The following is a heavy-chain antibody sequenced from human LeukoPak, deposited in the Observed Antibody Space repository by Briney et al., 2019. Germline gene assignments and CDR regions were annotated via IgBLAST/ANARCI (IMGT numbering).Heavy chain of an antibody. V-gene: IGHV3-23*01. Sequence: GGSLRLSCAASGFTFSSYAMSWVRQAPGKGLEWVSAISDSGGSTRYADSVKGRFTVSRDNAKNSLYLQMNNLRAEDTAVYYCARDGFSYGPGAAMGYWGQGTLVTVSS. CDR2: ISDSGGST. J-gene: IGHJ4*02. CDR3: ARDGFSYGPGAAMGY. CDR1: GFTFSSYA. D-gene: IGHD5-18*01.